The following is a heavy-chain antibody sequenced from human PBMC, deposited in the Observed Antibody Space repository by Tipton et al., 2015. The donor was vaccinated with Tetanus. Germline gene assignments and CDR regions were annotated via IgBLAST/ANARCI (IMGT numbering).Heavy chain of an antibody. CDR2: INPSGGST. D-gene: IGHD6-13*01. V-gene: IGHV1-46*01. CDR3: ARVPLRLQQLVPINWFDP. J-gene: IGHJ5*02. Sequence: QLVQSGAEVKKPGASVKVSCKASGYTFTSYYMHWARQAPGQGLEWMGIINPSGGSTSYAQKFQGRVTMTRDTSTSTVYMELSSLRSEDTAVYYCARVPLRLQQLVPINWFDPWGQGTLVTVSS. CDR1: GYTFTSYY.